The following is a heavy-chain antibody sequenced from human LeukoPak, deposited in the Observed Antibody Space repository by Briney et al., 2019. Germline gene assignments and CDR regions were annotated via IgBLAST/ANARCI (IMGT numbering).Heavy chain of an antibody. CDR1: GFTFDDYA. CDR3: AKDKRSKGALVYYYYMDV. Sequence: GGSLRLSCAASGFTFDDYAMHWVRQAPGKGLEWVSLISWDGGSTYYADSVKGRFTISRDNSKNSLYLQMNSLRAEDTALYYCAKDKRSKGALVYYYYMDVSGKGTTVTVSS. D-gene: IGHD4-11*01. J-gene: IGHJ6*03. CDR2: ISWDGGST. V-gene: IGHV3-43D*03.